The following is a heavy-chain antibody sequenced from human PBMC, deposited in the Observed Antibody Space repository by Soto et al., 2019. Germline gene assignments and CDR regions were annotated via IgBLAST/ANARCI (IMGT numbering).Heavy chain of an antibody. CDR2: INAGNGNT. J-gene: IGHJ4*02. V-gene: IGHV1-3*01. D-gene: IGHD2-15*01. CDR3: ARDLAADCSGGSCHDY. Sequence: QVQLVQSGAEVKKPGASVKVSCKASGYTFTSYAMHWVRQAPGQRLEWMGWINAGNGNTKYSQNFQGRVTIPRETSASTAYMELSSLRSEDTAVYYCARDLAADCSGGSCHDYWGQGTLVTVSS. CDR1: GYTFTSYA.